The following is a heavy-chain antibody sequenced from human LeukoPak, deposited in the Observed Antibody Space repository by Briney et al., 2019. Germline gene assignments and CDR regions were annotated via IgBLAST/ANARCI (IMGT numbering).Heavy chain of an antibody. D-gene: IGHD2-21*02. CDR3: ARAADRDCGADCSSSNLLPFHI. CDR2: IYYSGST. V-gene: IGHV4-39*07. Sequence: KPSETLSLTCTVSGGSIRSSSYHWGWIRQPPGKGLEWIGTIYYSGSTYYNPSLKSRVTISVDTSKNQFSLRLGSVTAADTAVYYCARAADRDCGADCSSSNLLPFHIWGQGTMVIVSP. J-gene: IGHJ3*02. CDR1: GGSIRSSSYH.